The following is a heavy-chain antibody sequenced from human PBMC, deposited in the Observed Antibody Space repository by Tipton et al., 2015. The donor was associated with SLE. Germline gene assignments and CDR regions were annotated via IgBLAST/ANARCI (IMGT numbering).Heavy chain of an antibody. CDR2: IGTGGDT. V-gene: IGHV3-13*01. CDR3: AREVRDVISSNWYFDL. CDR1: GFTFNDYG. D-gene: IGHD2/OR15-2a*01. Sequence: SLRLSCVASGFTFNDYGMHWVRQAPGKGLEWVSAIGTGGDTYYPGSVRGRFTISRENAKNSLYLQMNSLRAEDTAVYFCAREVRDVISSNWYFDLWGRSPLVTVTS. J-gene: IGHJ2*01.